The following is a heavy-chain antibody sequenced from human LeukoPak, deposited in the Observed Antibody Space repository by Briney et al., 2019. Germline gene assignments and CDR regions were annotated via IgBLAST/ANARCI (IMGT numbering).Heavy chain of an antibody. CDR2: ISYDGSNK. CDR3: ARELVPAAMGSWFDP. D-gene: IGHD2-2*01. V-gene: IGHV3-30-3*01. Sequence: GRSLRLSCAASGFTFSSYAMHWVRQAPGKGLEWVAVISYDGSNKYYADSVKGRFTISRDNSKNTLYLQMNSLRAEDTAVYYCARELVPAAMGSWFDPWGQGTLVTVSS. J-gene: IGHJ5*02. CDR1: GFTFSSYA.